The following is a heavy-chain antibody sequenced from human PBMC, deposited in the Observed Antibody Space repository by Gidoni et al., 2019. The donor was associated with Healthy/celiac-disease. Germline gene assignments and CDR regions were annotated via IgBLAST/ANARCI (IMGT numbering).Heavy chain of an antibody. V-gene: IGHV4-61*01. J-gene: IGHJ3*02. CDR1: GGSVSGGSYY. CDR3: ARATVGATFWGSIDAFDI. D-gene: IGHD1-26*01. Sequence: QVQLQESGPGLVKPSETLSLTCTVSGGSVSGGSYYWSWIRQPPGKGLEWIGYIYYSGSTNYNPSLKSRVTISVDTSKNQFSLKLSSVTAADTAVYYCARATVGATFWGSIDAFDIWGQGTMVTVSS. CDR2: IYYSGST.